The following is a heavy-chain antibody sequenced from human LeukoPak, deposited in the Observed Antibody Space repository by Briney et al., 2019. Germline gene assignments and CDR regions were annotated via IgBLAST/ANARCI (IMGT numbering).Heavy chain of an antibody. Sequence: GGSLRLSCAASGFTFSHAWVSWVRQCPGKGLGWVGRIKSKNDGETRDYAAPVKGRFTISRDESKAEVYLHMTSLKAEDTAVYYCVGRPWNFDYWGQGTLVTVSS. V-gene: IGHV3-15*01. CDR2: IKSKNDGETR. CDR3: VGRPWNFDY. J-gene: IGHJ4*02. D-gene: IGHD1-1*01. CDR1: GFTFSHAW.